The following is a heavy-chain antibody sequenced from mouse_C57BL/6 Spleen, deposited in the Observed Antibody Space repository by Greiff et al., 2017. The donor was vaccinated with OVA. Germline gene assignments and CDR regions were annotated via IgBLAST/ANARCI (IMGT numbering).Heavy chain of an antibody. J-gene: IGHJ3*01. Sequence: QVQLQQPGAELVKPGASVKLSCKASGYTFTSYWMQWVKQRPGQGLEWIGEIDPSDSYTNYNQKFKGKATLTVDTSSSTAYMQLSSLTSEDAAVYYCASYSNYVAYWGQGTLVTVSA. CDR2: IDPSDSYT. CDR1: GYTFTSYW. V-gene: IGHV1-50*01. CDR3: ASYSNYVAY. D-gene: IGHD2-5*01.